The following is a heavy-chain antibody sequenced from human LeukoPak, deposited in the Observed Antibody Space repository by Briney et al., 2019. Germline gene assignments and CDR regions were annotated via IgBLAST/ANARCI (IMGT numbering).Heavy chain of an antibody. J-gene: IGHJ4*02. CDR1: GCTFHNYA. Sequence: GGSLRLSCAASGCTFHNYAIHWVRQAPGKGLEWVSRTSGDGITTYFADSVKGRFTISRDNRNSSLFLQMNSLRTEDTALYYCARDHVYGGADYWGQGTLVTVSS. CDR2: TSGDGITT. D-gene: IGHD5/OR15-5a*01. CDR3: ARDHVYGGADY. V-gene: IGHV3-43*02.